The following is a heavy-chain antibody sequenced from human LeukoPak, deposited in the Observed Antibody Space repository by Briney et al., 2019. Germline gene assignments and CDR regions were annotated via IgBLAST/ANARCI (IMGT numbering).Heavy chain of an antibody. D-gene: IGHD2-2*01. Sequence: PGGSLRLSCAASGFTFTSFWMTWVRQSPGKGLEWVANINRDGTKTTYVDSVNGRLTISRDNAKNSLFLQMSSLRAEVTAVYYSATAPAPADSSWGQGTLVAVSS. CDR3: ATAPAPADSS. CDR1: GFTFTSFW. V-gene: IGHV3-7*01. J-gene: IGHJ5*02. CDR2: INRDGTKT.